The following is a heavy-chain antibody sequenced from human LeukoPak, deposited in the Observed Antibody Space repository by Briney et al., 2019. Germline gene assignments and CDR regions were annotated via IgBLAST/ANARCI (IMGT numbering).Heavy chain of an antibody. Sequence: GRSLRLSCAASGFTFDEYAMHWVRQAPGKGLEWVSGISWDSGFIGYADSVRGRFTISRDNAKNSLYLQMNSLRDEDTAFYYCAKGGLSTYGSGSYYNGPEFWGQGTLVTVSS. CDR3: AKGGLSTYGSGSYYNGPEF. J-gene: IGHJ4*02. V-gene: IGHV3-9*01. CDR2: ISWDSGFI. CDR1: GFTFDEYA. D-gene: IGHD3-10*01.